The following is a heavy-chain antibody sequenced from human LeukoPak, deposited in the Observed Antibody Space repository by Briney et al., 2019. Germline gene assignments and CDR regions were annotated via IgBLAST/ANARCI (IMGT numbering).Heavy chain of an antibody. V-gene: IGHV4-39*01. D-gene: IGHD2-15*01. CDR1: GGSISSSSYY. CDR2: IYYSGST. Sequence: PSETLSLTCTVSGGSISSSSYYWGWIRQPPGKGLEWIGSIYYSGSTYYNPSLKSRVTISVDTSKNQFSLKLSSVTAADTAVYYCASSVVVAATDAFDIWGQGTMDTVSS. CDR3: ASSVVVAATDAFDI. J-gene: IGHJ3*02.